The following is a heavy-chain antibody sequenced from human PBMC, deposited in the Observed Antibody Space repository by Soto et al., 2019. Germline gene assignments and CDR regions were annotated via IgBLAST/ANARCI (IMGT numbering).Heavy chain of an antibody. D-gene: IGHD5-12*01. CDR3: AKANSGYGPFDR. V-gene: IGHV4-59*01. Sequence: SETLSLTCTVSGGSISNYYSSWIRQSPGKGLEWIGYILYNGDTKYNPSLKSRVTISIDKSKNQFSLKLTSVTAADTAVYYCAKANSGYGPFDRWGQGMLVTVSS. CDR2: ILYNGDT. J-gene: IGHJ4*02. CDR1: GGSISNYY.